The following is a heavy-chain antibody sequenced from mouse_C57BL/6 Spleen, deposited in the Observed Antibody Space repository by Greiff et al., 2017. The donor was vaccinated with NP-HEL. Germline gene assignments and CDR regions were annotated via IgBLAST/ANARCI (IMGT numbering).Heavy chain of an antibody. D-gene: IGHD1-1*01. V-gene: IGHV1-80*01. CDR3: ARSGYYGPDY. CDR2: IYPGDGDT. CDR1: GYAFSSYW. Sequence: QVHVKQSGAELVKPGASVKISCKASGYAFSSYWMNWVKQRPGKGLEWIGQIYPGDGDTNYNGKFKGKATLTADKSSSTAYMQLSSLTSEDSAVYFCARSGYYGPDYWGQGTTLTVSS. J-gene: IGHJ2*01.